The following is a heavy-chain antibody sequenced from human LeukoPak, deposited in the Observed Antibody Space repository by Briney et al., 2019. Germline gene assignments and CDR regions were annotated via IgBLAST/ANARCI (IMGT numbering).Heavy chain of an antibody. CDR1: EFSVGSNY. V-gene: IGHV3-66*01. CDR2: IYSGGST. J-gene: IGHJ4*02. Sequence: PGGSLRLSCAASEFSVGSNYMTWVRHAQGKGLEWVSLIYSGGSTYYANWVKGRFTISRDHSKNTLYLQMNSLRAEDTAVYYCAKDKRSREVGGYYEFWGQGNLVPVSA. D-gene: IGHD2-15*01. CDR3: AKDKRSREVGGYYEF.